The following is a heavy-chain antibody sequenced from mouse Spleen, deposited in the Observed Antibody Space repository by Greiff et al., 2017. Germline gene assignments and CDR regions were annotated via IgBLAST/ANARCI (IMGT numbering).Heavy chain of an antibody. V-gene: IGHV1-81*01. Sequence: QVQLQQSGAELARPGASVKLSCKASGYTFTSYGISWVKQRTGQGLEWIGEIYPRSGNTYYNEKFKGKATLTADKSSSTAYMELRSLTSEDSAVYFCAREVGSSYAWFAYWGQGTLVTVSA. D-gene: IGHD1-1*01. J-gene: IGHJ3*01. CDR2: IYPRSGNT. CDR1: GYTFTSYG. CDR3: AREVGSSYAWFAY.